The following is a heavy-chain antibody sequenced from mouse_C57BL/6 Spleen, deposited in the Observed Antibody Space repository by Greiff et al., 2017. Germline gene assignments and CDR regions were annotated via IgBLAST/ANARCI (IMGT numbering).Heavy chain of an antibody. CDR1: GYTFTSYW. D-gene: IGHD1-2*01. V-gene: IGHV1-52*01. J-gene: IGHJ4*01. CDR3: ARSGAAGAMDY. CDR2: IDPSDSDT. Sequence: QVQLQQPGAELVRPGSSVKLSCKASGYTFTSYWMHWVKQRPIQGLEWIGNIDPSDSDTHYNQKFKDKATLTVDKSSSTAYMQLSSLTSEDSAVYYCARSGAAGAMDYWGQGTSVTVSS.